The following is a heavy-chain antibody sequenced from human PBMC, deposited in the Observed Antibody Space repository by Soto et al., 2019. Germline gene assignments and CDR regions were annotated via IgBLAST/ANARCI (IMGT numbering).Heavy chain of an antibody. J-gene: IGHJ4*02. CDR3: ARLGDDYGDYKSAGYFDY. Sequence: PSETLSLTCAVSGGSISSSNWWSWVRQPPGKGLEWIGEIYHSGSTNYNPSLKSRVTISVDKSKNQFSLKLSSVTAADTAVYYCARLGDDYGDYKSAGYFDYWGQGXLVTVYS. CDR2: IYHSGST. CDR1: GGSISSSNW. D-gene: IGHD4-17*01. V-gene: IGHV4-4*02.